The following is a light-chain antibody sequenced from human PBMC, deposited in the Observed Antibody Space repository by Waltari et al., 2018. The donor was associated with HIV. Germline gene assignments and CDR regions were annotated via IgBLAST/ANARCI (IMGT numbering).Light chain of an antibody. V-gene: IGKV3-11*01. CDR2: DAS. CDR1: QEFSSY. CDR3: QQRSNWPS. Sequence: EIVLTQSPGTLSLSPGETATLSCRASQEFSSYLAWYQQKPGQAPRLLIYDASNRATGIPARFSGSGSGTDFTLTISSLEPEDFAVYYCQQRSNWPSFGQGTRLEIK. J-gene: IGKJ5*01.